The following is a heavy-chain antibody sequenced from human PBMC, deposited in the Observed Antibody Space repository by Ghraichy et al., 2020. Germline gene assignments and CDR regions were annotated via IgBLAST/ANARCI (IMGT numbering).Heavy chain of an antibody. V-gene: IGHV1-2*02. CDR1: GYTFTDYN. CDR3: ARDRSGTYES. CDR2: SIPNSGGT. D-gene: IGHD1-26*01. Sequence: ASVKVSCKASGYTFTDYNMHWVRQAPGQGLEWMGLSIPNSGGTYYAQKFQGRVTMTSDTSISTAYMELSRLRSDDTAVYYCARDRSGTYESWGQGTLVTVSS. J-gene: IGHJ5*02.